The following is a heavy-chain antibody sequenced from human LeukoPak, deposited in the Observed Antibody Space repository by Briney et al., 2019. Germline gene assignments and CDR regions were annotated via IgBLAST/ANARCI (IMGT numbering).Heavy chain of an antibody. J-gene: IGHJ4*02. CDR1: GGSISSGAYY. CDR3: ASTYGSSSLIDY. V-gene: IGHV4-30-4*08. Sequence: SQTLSLTCTVSGGSISSGAYYWRWLRQPPGMGHEWIGYIYYSGSTYYNPSLKSLVIISVDTSKNQFPLKLSSVTADNTAFYSCASTYGSSSLIDYWGQGTLVTVSS. CDR2: IYYSGST. D-gene: IGHD6-6*01.